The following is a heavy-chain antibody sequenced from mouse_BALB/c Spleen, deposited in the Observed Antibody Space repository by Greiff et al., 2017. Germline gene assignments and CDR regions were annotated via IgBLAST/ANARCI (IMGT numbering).Heavy chain of an antibody. Sequence: QVQLQQSGPELVRPGASVKMSCKASGFTFTSYWMYWVKQRPGQGLEWIGMIDPSNSETRLNQKFKDKATLNVDKSSNTAYMQLSSLTSEDSAVYYCARSDGYYGYYFDYWGQGTTLTVSS. CDR2: IDPSNSET. J-gene: IGHJ2*01. CDR1: GFTFTSYW. V-gene: IGHV1-59*01. CDR3: ARSDGYYGYYFDY. D-gene: IGHD2-3*01.